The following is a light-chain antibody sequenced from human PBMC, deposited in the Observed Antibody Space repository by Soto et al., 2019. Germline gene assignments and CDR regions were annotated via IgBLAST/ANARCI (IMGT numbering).Light chain of an antibody. CDR1: SSNIGSNY. V-gene: IGLV1-47*01. CDR2: RNN. CDR3: AAWDDSLSGPSV. J-gene: IGLJ7*01. Sequence: QSVLTQPPSASGTPGQRVTISCSGSSSNIGSNYVYWYQQFPGTAPKLLIYRNNQRPSGVPDRFSGSKSGTSASLAISGLRSEDEADYYCAAWDDSLSGPSVFGGGTKVTVL.